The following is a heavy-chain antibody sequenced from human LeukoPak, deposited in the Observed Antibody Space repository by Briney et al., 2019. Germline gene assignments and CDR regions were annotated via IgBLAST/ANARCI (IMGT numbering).Heavy chain of an antibody. CDR3: ARGYSSSSGRPDY. D-gene: IGHD6-6*01. CDR2: IYYSGST. J-gene: IGHJ4*02. V-gene: IGHV4-59*08. CDR1: GGSISSYY. Sequence: SETLSLTCTVSGGSISSYYWSWIRQPAGKGLEWIGYIYYSGSTNYNPSLKSRVTISVDTSKKQFSLKLSPVTAADTAVYYCARGYSSSSGRPDYWGQGTLVTVVS.